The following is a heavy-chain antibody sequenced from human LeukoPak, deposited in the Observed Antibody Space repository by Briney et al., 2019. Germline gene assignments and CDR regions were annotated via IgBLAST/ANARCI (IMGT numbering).Heavy chain of an antibody. CDR2: MNPNSGNT. J-gene: IGHJ4*02. Sequence: ASVTVSCKASGYTFTSYDINWVRQATGQGLEWMGWMNPNSGNTGYAQKFQGRVTMTRNTSISTAYMELSSLRSEDTAVYYCARDIGGASVRAPDYWGQGTLVTVSS. CDR3: ARDIGGASVRAPDY. D-gene: IGHD2-21*01. V-gene: IGHV1-8*01. CDR1: GYTFTSYD.